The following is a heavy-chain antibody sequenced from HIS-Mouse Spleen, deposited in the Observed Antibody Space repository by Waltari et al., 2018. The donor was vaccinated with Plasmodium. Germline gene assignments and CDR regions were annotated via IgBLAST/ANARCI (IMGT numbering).Heavy chain of an antibody. D-gene: IGHD6-6*01. Sequence: QVQLVESGGGVVQPGRSLRLSCAAYGFTFSSYGMHWVRQAPVQGLEWLAVISDDGRNKDYADSVKGRFTISRDNSKNTLYLQMNSLRAEDTAVYYCAKILSYSSSPEDYWGQGTLVTVSS. CDR2: ISDDGRNK. CDR3: AKILSYSSSPEDY. J-gene: IGHJ4*02. V-gene: IGHV3-30*18. CDR1: GFTFSSYG.